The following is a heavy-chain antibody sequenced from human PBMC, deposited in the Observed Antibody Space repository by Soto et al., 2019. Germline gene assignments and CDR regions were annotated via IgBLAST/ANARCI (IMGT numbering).Heavy chain of an antibody. J-gene: IGHJ6*02. Sequence: ASVKVSCKASGYTFTSYYMHWVRQAPGQGLEWMGIINPSGGSTSYAQKFQGRVTMTRDTSTSTVYMELSSLRSEDTAVYYCASHSHYYYDRSGVKGGGMDVWGQGTKVTVS. D-gene: IGHD3-22*01. CDR2: INPSGGST. CDR1: GYTFTSYY. V-gene: IGHV1-46*01. CDR3: ASHSHYYYDRSGVKGGGMDV.